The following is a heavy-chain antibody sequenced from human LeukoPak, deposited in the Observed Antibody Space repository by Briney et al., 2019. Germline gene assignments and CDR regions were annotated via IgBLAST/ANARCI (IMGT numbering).Heavy chain of an antibody. J-gene: IGHJ4*02. CDR1: GFTFSSYA. CDR3: AREMVGDDSSGYPFDY. CDR2: ISSNGGST. Sequence: GGSLRLSCAASGFTFSSYAMHWVRQAPGKGLEYVSAISSNGGSTYYANSVKGRFTISRDNSKNTLYLQMGSLRAEDMAVYYCAREMVGDDSSGYPFDYWGQGTLVTVSS. D-gene: IGHD3-22*01. V-gene: IGHV3-64*01.